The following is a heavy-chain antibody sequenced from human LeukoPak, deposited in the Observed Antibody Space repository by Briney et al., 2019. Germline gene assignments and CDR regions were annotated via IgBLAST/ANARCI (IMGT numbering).Heavy chain of an antibody. D-gene: IGHD3-9*01. V-gene: IGHV3-15*01. CDR1: GFTLSNAW. CDR3: TTDGVLRYFDWLNY. CDR2: IKSKTDGGTT. J-gene: IGHJ4*02. Sequence: GGSLRLSCAASGFTLSNAWMSWVRQAPGKGLEWVGRIKSKTDGGTTDYAAPVKGRFTISRDDSKNTLYLQMNSLKTEDTAVYYRTTDGVLRYFDWLNYWGQGTLVTVSS.